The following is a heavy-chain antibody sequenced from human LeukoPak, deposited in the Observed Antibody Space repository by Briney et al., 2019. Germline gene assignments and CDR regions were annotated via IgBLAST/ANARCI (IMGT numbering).Heavy chain of an antibody. D-gene: IGHD6-13*01. Sequence: ASVKVSCKASGYTFTGYYMHWVRQAPGQGLEYMGWINPSGGSTSYAQKFQGRVTMTRDTSTSTVYMELSSLRSEDTAVYYCARDRWEGSSWYVFDYWGQGTLVTVSS. J-gene: IGHJ4*02. CDR1: GYTFTGYY. CDR3: ARDRWEGSSWYVFDY. V-gene: IGHV1-46*01. CDR2: INPSGGST.